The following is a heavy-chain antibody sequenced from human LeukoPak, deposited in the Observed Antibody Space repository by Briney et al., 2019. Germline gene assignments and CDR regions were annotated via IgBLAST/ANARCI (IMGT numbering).Heavy chain of an antibody. CDR2: IRYDGSNK. D-gene: IGHD3-3*01. CDR1: GFTFSSYG. V-gene: IGHV3-30*02. J-gene: IGHJ6*03. CDR3: AKGPYYDFWSGYPIIYYYYMDV. Sequence: GGSLRLSCAASGFTFSSYGMHWVRQAPGKGLEWAAFIRYDGSNKYYADSVKGRFTISRDNSKNTLYLQMNSLRAEDTAVYYCAKGPYYDFWSGYPIIYYYYMDVWGKGTTVTVSS.